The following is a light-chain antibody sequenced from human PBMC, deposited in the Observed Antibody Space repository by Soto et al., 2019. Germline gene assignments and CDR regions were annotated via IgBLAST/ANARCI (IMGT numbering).Light chain of an antibody. Sequence: LRLTQDPYNPSGSVVASLTFTXRESKSISSWLAWHQQKPGKNPKXXIYDASSLENGVPSRFCGSGAGTEVTLTISSLQPDDVATYYCQQYNSYFWTFGQGTKVDI. CDR2: DAS. CDR1: KSISSW. J-gene: IGKJ1*01. CDR3: QQYNSYFWT. V-gene: IGKV1-5*01.